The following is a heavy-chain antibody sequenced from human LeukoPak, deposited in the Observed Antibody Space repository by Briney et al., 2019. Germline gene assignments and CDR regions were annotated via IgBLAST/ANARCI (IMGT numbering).Heavy chain of an antibody. V-gene: IGHV3-7*04. J-gene: IGHJ3*02. CDR2: IKQDGSEK. Sequence: PGGSLRLSCAASGCTFSSYWMSWVRQAPGKGLEWVANIKQDGSEKYYVDSVKGRFTISRDNAKNSLYLQMNSLRAEDTAVYYCARVCNGVYCGGDAFDIWGQGTMVTVSS. CDR1: GCTFSSYW. D-gene: IGHD2-21*01. CDR3: ARVCNGVYCGGDAFDI.